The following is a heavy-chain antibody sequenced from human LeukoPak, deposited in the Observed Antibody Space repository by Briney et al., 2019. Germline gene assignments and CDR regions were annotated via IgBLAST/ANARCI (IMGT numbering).Heavy chain of an antibody. CDR1: GGSISSGSYY. J-gene: IGHJ3*02. D-gene: IGHD3-16*02. CDR2: IYTSGST. Sequence: SETLSLTCTVSGGSISSGSYYWSWIRQPAGKGLEWIGRIYTSGSTNYNPSLKSRVTISVDTSKNQFSLKLSSVTAADTAVYYCVSTYDYVWGSYPVGDAFDIWGQGTMVTVSS. V-gene: IGHV4-61*02. CDR3: VSTYDYVWGSYPVGDAFDI.